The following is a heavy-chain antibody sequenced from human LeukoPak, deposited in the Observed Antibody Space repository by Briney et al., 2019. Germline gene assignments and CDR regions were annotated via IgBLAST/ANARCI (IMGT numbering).Heavy chain of an antibody. CDR1: GGSISSYY. CDR3: ARHARGSYYFDY. V-gene: IGHV4-59*08. CDR2: IYYSGST. Sequence: SETLSPTCTVSGGSISSYYWSWIRQPPGKGLEWIGYIYYSGSTDYNPSLKSRVTISVDTSKNQFSLKLSSVTAADTAVYYCARHARGSYYFDYWGQGTLVTVSS. J-gene: IGHJ4*02. D-gene: IGHD1-26*01.